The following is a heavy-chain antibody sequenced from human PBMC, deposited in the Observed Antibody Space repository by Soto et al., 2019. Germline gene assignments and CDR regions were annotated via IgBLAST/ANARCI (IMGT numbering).Heavy chain of an antibody. V-gene: IGHV1-2*04. CDR1: GYTFTGYY. CDR2: INPNSGGT. CDR3: AGASGYSGYGGYYYYYYGMDV. J-gene: IGHJ6*02. Sequence: ASVKVSCKASGYTFTGYYMHWVRQAPGQGLEWMGWINPNSGGTNYAQKFRGWVTMTRDTSISTAYMELSRLRSDDTAVYYCAGASGYSGYGGYYYYYYGMDVWGQGTTVTVSS. D-gene: IGHD5-12*01.